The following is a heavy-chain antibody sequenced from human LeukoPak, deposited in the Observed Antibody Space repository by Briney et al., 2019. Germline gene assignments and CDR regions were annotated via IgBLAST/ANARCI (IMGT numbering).Heavy chain of an antibody. CDR3: VKELEYFQH. CDR2: ISGVGGST. CDR1: GFTFDDYA. J-gene: IGHJ1*01. Sequence: GGSLRLSCGASGFTFDDYAMHWVRQAPGKGLEWVSLISGVGGSTYYAGSVKGRFTISRDNSKNSLYLQMNSLRTEDTALYYCVKELEYFQHWGQGTLVTVSS. V-gene: IGHV3-43*02.